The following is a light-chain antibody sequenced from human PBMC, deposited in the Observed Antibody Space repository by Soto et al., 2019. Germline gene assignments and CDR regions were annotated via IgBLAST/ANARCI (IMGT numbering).Light chain of an antibody. CDR3: QQYGVSPRT. V-gene: IGKV3-20*01. Sequence: EIVLTQSPGTLSLSPGEGATLSCRASQSISSNFLAWYQQKRGQAPRLLIHGASNRATGIPDRFSGSGSGTDFTLTITRLEPEDFAVYYCQQYGVSPRTFGQGNRWISN. J-gene: IGKJ1*01. CDR1: QSISSNF. CDR2: GAS.